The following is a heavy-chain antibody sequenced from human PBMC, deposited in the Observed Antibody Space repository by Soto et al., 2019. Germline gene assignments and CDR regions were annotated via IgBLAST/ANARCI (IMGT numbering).Heavy chain of an antibody. Sequence: QVQLQESGPGLVKPSQTLSLTCTVSGGSISSGGYYWSWIRQHPGKGLKWIGYSYNSGSTYYNPSLKSRVTLSAETSKNQFALKLSSVTAADTAVYYCARDPAPWGQGTLVTVSS. CDR1: GGSISSGGYY. CDR3: ARDPAP. CDR2: SYNSGST. J-gene: IGHJ5*02. V-gene: IGHV4-31*03.